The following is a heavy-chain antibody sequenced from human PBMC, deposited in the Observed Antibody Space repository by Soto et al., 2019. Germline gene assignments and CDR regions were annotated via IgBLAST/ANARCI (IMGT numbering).Heavy chain of an antibody. CDR3: AKDPVGDYGGADFDY. D-gene: IGHD4-17*01. CDR2: ISGSGGST. Sequence: PGGSLRLSCAASGFTFSSYAMSWVRQAPGKGLEWVSAISGSGGSTYYADSVKGRFTISRDNSKNTLYLQMNSLRAEDTAVYYCAKDPVGDYGGADFDYWGQGTLVTVSS. J-gene: IGHJ4*02. CDR1: GFTFSSYA. V-gene: IGHV3-23*01.